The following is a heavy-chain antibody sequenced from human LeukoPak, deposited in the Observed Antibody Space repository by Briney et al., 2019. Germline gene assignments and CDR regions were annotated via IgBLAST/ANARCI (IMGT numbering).Heavy chain of an antibody. Sequence: GGSLRLSCAASGFTFSSYGMHWVRQAPGKGLEWVAFIRYDGSNKYYADSVKGRFTISRDNSKNTLYLQMNSLRAEDTAVYYCAKHRPSMVWGVIEDYWGQGTLVTVSS. CDR2: IRYDGSNK. V-gene: IGHV3-30*02. CDR1: GFTFSSYG. D-gene: IGHD3-10*01. J-gene: IGHJ4*02. CDR3: AKHRPSMVWGVIEDY.